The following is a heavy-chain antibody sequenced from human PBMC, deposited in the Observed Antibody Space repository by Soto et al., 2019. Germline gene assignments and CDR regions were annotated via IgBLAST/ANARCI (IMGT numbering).Heavy chain of an antibody. D-gene: IGHD6-19*01. CDR2: ISAYNGNT. J-gene: IGHJ6*02. Sequence: GASVKVSCKASGYTFTSYGISWVRQAPGQGLEWMGWISAYNGNTNYAQKLQGRVTMTTDTSTSTAYMELRSLRSDDTAVYYCARDWMGQWLSSKPPMDVWGQGTTVTVSS. CDR1: GYTFTSYG. CDR3: ARDWMGQWLSSKPPMDV. V-gene: IGHV1-18*01.